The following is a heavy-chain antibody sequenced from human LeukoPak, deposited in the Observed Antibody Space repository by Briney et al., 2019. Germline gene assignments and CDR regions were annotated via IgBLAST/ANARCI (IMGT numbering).Heavy chain of an antibody. D-gene: IGHD5-12*01. J-gene: IGHJ5*02. CDR1: GFTFSSYA. CDR2: ISYDGSNK. V-gene: IGHV3-30-3*01. Sequence: PGRSLRLSCAASGFTFSSYAMHWVRQAPGKGLEWVAVISYDGSNKYYADSVKGRFTISRDNSKNTPYLQMNSLRAEDTAVYYCAREGRDIVDLGLNWFDPWGQGTLVTVSS. CDR3: AREGRDIVDLGLNWFDP.